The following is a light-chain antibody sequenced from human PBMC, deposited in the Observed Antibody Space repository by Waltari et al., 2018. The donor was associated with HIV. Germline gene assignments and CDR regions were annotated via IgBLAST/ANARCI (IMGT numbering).Light chain of an antibody. J-gene: IGKJ2*01. Sequence: EIQMNQSPPSLSEHVGEGLVITCRASQNIGTYLNWYQHMPGKPPRLLVSGATVLQTGVPSRFSGSGAGTLFSLTVASLEPVDSAVYYCQQSYSTPTFGQGSKLEI. V-gene: IGKV1-39*01. CDR1: QNIGTY. CDR2: GAT. CDR3: QQSYSTPT.